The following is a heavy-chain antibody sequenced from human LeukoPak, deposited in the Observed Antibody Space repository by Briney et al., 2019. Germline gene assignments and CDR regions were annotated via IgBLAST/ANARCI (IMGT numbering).Heavy chain of an antibody. J-gene: IGHJ6*03. CDR2: ISAYNGNT. CDR1: GYTFTSYG. V-gene: IGHV1-18*01. D-gene: IGHD2-2*01. Sequence: ASVKVSCKASGYTFTSYGISWVRQAPGQGLEWMGWISAYNGNTNYAQKLQGRVTMTTDTSTSTAYMELRSLRSDDTAVYYCARETPKEDIVVVPAAMPRRIRYYYMDVWGKGTTVTISS. CDR3: ARETPKEDIVVVPAAMPRRIRYYYMDV.